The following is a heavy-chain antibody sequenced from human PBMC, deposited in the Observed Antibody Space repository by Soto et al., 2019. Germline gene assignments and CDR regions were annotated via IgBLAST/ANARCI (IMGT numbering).Heavy chain of an antibody. Sequence: QVQLVESGGGVVQPGRPLRVSCAASGFTFSDYGIYWVRQAPGKGLEWVARISYDGNNREYGDSVKGRFTISRDNSKNPLYLQMNSLPVEDTAVYYCTFGDNSFDYWGQGTLVTVSS. V-gene: IGHV3-30*03. CDR2: ISYDGNNR. CDR1: GFTFSDYG. CDR3: TFGDNSFDY. D-gene: IGHD1-20*01. J-gene: IGHJ4*02.